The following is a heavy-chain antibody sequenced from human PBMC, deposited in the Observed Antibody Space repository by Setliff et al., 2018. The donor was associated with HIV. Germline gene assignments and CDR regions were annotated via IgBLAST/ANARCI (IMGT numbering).Heavy chain of an antibody. V-gene: IGHV4-61*08. CDR3: ARSVARDYWYFGH. CDR1: SSSIRSGGYY. J-gene: IGHJ2*01. D-gene: IGHD6-6*01. CDR2: IYHSGST. Sequence: PSETLSLICTVSSSSIRSGGYYWNWIRQHPGKGLEWIGYIYHSGSTNYNPSLESRVSISVDTSKNQFSLKVNSVTAADTAVYYCARSVARDYWYFGHWGRGTPVTVS.